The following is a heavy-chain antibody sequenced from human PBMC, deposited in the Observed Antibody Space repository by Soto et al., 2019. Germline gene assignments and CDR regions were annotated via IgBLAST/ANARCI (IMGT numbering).Heavy chain of an antibody. CDR2: ISSRGYTM. Sequence: EEQLVESGGGLVQPGGSLRLSCAASGFSFSAYEMNWVRQAPGKGLGWVSYISSRGYTMYYADSVRGRFTISRDNAKNTLYLHLHSLRVEDTAIYFCARGTWGQPGVGMDVWGQGTTATVSS. D-gene: IGHD3-16*01. J-gene: IGHJ6*02. CDR1: GFSFSAYE. V-gene: IGHV3-48*03. CDR3: ARGTWGQPGVGMDV.